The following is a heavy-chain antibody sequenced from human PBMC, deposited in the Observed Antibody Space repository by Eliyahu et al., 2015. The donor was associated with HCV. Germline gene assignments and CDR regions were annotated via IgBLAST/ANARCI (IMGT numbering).Heavy chain of an antibody. Sequence: EVQLVESGGGLVKPGGSLRLSCAASGFTFSSYSMNWVRQAPGKGLEWVSXISSSSTYIYYADSVKGRFTISRDNAKNSLYLQMNSLRAEDTAVYYCIGGSGSYYNENQDYYYYLMDVWGQGTTVTVSS. J-gene: IGHJ6*02. CDR3: IGGSGSYYNENQDYYYYLMDV. D-gene: IGHD3-10*01. CDR1: GFTFSSYS. CDR2: ISSSSTYI. V-gene: IGHV3-21*01.